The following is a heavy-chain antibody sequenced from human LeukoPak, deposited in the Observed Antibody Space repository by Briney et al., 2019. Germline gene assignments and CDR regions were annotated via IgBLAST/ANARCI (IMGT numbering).Heavy chain of an antibody. CDR3: ARDQRWLQLHYFDY. D-gene: IGHD5-24*01. Sequence: ASVKVSCKASGYTFTSYDINWVRQATGQGLEWMGWMNPNSGNTGYAQKFQGRVTITRNTSISTAYMELSSLRSEDTAVYYCARDQRWLQLHYFDYWGQGTLVTVSS. V-gene: IGHV1-8*03. CDR1: GYTFTSYD. CDR2: MNPNSGNT. J-gene: IGHJ4*02.